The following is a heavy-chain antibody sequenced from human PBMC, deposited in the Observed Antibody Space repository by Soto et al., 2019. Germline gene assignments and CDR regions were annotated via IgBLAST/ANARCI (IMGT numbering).Heavy chain of an antibody. D-gene: IGHD6-13*01. CDR3: ARSIAAAFLPYFDY. CDR1: GFTFSSYW. J-gene: IGHJ4*02. V-gene: IGHV3-7*01. CDR2: IKQDGSEK. Sequence: GGSLRLSCAASGFTFSSYWMSWVRQAPGKGLEWVANIKQDGSEKYYVDSVKVRFTITRDNAKNSLYLQMNSLRAEDTAVYYCARSIAAAFLPYFDYLGQGTLVTVSS.